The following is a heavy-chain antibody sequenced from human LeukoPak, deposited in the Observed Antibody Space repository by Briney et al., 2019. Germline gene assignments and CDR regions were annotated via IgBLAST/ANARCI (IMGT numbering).Heavy chain of an antibody. Sequence: SDTLSLTCTVSGGSISSRSYYWVWIRPPPGEGLEWIGSLYYSGSTYYNPPLKSRVPISIDTSKTQFSLKLRSVTAAHGAVYFCARLPTVTFFDYWGQGTLVTVSA. J-gene: IGHJ4*02. CDR3: ARLPTVTFFDY. CDR1: GGSISSRSYY. D-gene: IGHD4-17*01. CDR2: LYYSGST. V-gene: IGHV4-39*01.